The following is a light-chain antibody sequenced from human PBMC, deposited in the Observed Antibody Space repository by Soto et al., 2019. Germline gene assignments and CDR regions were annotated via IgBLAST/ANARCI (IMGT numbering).Light chain of an antibody. J-gene: IGLJ3*02. CDR2: EVR. Sequence: QSALTQPASVSGSPGQSITISCTGTSSDVGSYNYVSWYQQHPGKAPKLMIYEVRNRPSGVSYRFSGSKSDNTASLTISGLQTDDEADYFCSSYTSSSTWVFGGGTKVTVL. CDR3: SSYTSSSTWV. V-gene: IGLV2-14*01. CDR1: SSDVGSYNY.